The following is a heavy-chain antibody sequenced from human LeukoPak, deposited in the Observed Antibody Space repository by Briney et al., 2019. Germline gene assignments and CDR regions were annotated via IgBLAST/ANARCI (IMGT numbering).Heavy chain of an antibody. V-gene: IGHV3-30-3*01. Sequence: GGSPRLSCAASGFTFSSYAMHWVRQAPGKGLEWVAVISYDGSNKYYADSVKGRFTISRDNSKNTLYLQMTSLRAEETAVYYSARDSWLRFLEWLFIYWGQGTLVTVSS. J-gene: IGHJ4*02. CDR3: ARDSWLRFLEWLFIY. CDR1: GFTFSSYA. CDR2: ISYDGSNK. D-gene: IGHD3-3*01.